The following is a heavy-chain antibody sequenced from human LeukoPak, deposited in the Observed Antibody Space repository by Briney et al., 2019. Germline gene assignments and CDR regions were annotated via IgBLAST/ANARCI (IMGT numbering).Heavy chain of an antibody. J-gene: IGHJ4*02. CDR2: IYGGNGNT. CDR1: GYTFTSYA. D-gene: IGHD2-21*02. Sequence: ATVKVSCKASGYTFTSYAMHWVRQAPGQRLEWMGWIYGGNGNTKYSQKFQGRVSITRDTSASTVYMELSSLGSEDTAVYYCARGWGGDCYHVHWGQGTLVTVSS. V-gene: IGHV1-3*01. CDR3: ARGWGGDCYHVH.